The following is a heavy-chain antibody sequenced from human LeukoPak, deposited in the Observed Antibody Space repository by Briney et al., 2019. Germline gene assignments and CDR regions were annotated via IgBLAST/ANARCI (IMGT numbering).Heavy chain of an antibody. J-gene: IGHJ3*02. CDR1: GGSFSGYY. Sequence: SETLSLTCAVYGGSFSGYYWSWIRQPPGKGLEWIGEINHSGSTNYNPSLKRRVTMSVDTSKNQFSLKLSSVTAADTAVYYCARAAAVATDDAFDIWGQGTMVTVSS. V-gene: IGHV4-34*01. CDR2: INHSGST. D-gene: IGHD6-19*01. CDR3: ARAAAVATDDAFDI.